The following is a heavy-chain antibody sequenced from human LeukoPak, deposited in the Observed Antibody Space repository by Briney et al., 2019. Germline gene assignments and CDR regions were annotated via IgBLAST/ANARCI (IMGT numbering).Heavy chain of an antibody. Sequence: GGSLRLSCAASGFTFSNAWMTWVRHAPGKGLEWVANIKEDGSAKYYVDSMKGRFTISRDNAKNSLYLQINSLRAEDTAVYYCARDSPGYGGYSYWGQGTLVTVSS. D-gene: IGHD5-12*01. CDR2: IKEDGSAK. V-gene: IGHV3-7*04. CDR1: GFTFSNAW. CDR3: ARDSPGYGGYSY. J-gene: IGHJ4*02.